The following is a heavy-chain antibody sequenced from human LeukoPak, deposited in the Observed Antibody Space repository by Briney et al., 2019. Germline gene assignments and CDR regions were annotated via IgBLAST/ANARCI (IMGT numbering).Heavy chain of an antibody. CDR2: ISHSGST. V-gene: IGHV3-64*01. J-gene: IGHJ4*02. CDR3: ATMYCYDRTAYPL. CDR1: GFTFSSYW. Sequence: GGSLRLSCAASGFTFSSYWMHWVRQAPGKGLEYVSAISHSGSTYYANSVKGRFTISRDNSRDTLFLQMGSLTTEDMAVYYCATMYCYDRTAYPLWGQGTLVTVSS. D-gene: IGHD3-22*01.